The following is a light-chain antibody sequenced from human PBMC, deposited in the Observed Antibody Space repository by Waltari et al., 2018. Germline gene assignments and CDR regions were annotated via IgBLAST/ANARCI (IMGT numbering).Light chain of an antibody. Sequence: EIVLTQSPGTLSLSPGARATLSCRASQNIRSNCLAWYQQKPGQAPRPHIYDASTRATGIPDRFSGSGSGTDFTLTISRLEPEDFAVYYCQQYGSSPFIFGPGTKVDIK. CDR1: QNIRSNC. CDR3: QQYGSSPFI. V-gene: IGKV3-20*01. J-gene: IGKJ3*01. CDR2: DAS.